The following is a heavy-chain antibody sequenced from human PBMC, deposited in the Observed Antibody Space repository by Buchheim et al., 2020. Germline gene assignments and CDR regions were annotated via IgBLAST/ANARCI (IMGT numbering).Heavy chain of an antibody. Sequence: QVQLLESGGGVVQPGRSLRLSCAASGFTFRTFSMHWVRQAPGKGLECVAVISLVGSKKYYAESVNGRSTISRDNSNNTLFLQMNSLRVEDTAVYYCAREYYGLLTGYYYDYWGQGT. CDR2: ISLVGSKK. J-gene: IGHJ4*02. V-gene: IGHV3-30*04. D-gene: IGHD3-9*01. CDR3: AREYYGLLTGYYYDY. CDR1: GFTFRTFS.